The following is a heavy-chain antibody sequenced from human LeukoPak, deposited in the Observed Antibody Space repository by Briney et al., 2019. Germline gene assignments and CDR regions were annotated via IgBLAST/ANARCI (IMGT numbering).Heavy chain of an antibody. CDR2: ISGGGSHS. CDR3: ARGSAWACHGVRCYPLDN. D-gene: IGHD2-8*01. V-gene: IGHV3-23*01. Sequence: PGGSLRLSCAASGFTFPSYAMSWVRQAPGRGLEWIAAISGGGSHSWHADSVKGRFTISSDNSRDTLYLQMNSLRVDDTAVYYCARGSAWACHGVRCYPLDNWGQGALVTVS. CDR1: GFTFPSYA. J-gene: IGHJ4*02.